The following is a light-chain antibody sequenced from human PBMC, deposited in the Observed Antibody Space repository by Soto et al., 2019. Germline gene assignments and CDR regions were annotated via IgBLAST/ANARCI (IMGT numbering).Light chain of an antibody. CDR1: QGIRND. CDR3: LQDYNYPYT. CDR2: AAS. V-gene: IGKV1-6*01. Sequence: AIPMTQSPSSLSASVGDRVTITCRASQGIRNDLGWYQQKPGKAPKLLIYAASSLQSGVPSRFSGSGSGTDFTLTISSMQPEDFATYYCLQDYNYPYTFGQGTKLEIK. J-gene: IGKJ2*01.